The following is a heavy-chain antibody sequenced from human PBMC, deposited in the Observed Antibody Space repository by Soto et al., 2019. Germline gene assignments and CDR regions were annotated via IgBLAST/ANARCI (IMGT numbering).Heavy chain of an antibody. V-gene: IGHV3-30*03. Sequence: QVQLVESGGGVVQPGRSLRLSCAASGFTFSSYGMHWVRQAPGKGLEWVAVISYDGSNKYYADSVKGRFTISRDNSKNTLYLQMNSLRAEDTAVYYCATQSYCSSTSCYLAPTNGYYYYYGMDVWGQGTTVTVSS. CDR1: GFTFSSYG. J-gene: IGHJ6*02. CDR2: ISYDGSNK. D-gene: IGHD2-2*01. CDR3: ATQSYCSSTSCYLAPTNGYYYYYGMDV.